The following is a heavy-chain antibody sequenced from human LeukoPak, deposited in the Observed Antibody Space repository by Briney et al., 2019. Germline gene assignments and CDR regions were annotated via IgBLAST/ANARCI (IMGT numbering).Heavy chain of an antibody. D-gene: IGHD1-26*01. CDR2: IYHSGST. Sequence: SETLSLTCTVSGYSISSGYYWGWIRQPPGEGLEGIGSIYHSGSTYYNPSLKSRVTISVDTSKNQFSLKLSSVTAANTAVYYCARTSVGTYYYYYMDVWGKGTTVTVSS. CDR3: ARTSVGTYYYYYMDV. J-gene: IGHJ6*03. CDR1: GYSISSGYY. V-gene: IGHV4-38-2*02.